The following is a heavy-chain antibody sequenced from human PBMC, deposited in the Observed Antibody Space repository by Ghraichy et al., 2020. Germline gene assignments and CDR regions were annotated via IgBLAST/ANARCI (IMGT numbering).Heavy chain of an antibody. CDR3: AREPARYYYDSSGYYSHFDY. Sequence: SVKVSCKASGGTFSSYAISWVRQAPGQGLEWMGRIIPILGIANYAQKFQGRVTITADKSTSTAYMELSSLRSEDTAVYYCAREPARYYYDSSGYYSHFDYWGQGTLVTVSS. V-gene: IGHV1-69*04. CDR1: GGTFSSYA. J-gene: IGHJ4*02. D-gene: IGHD3-22*01. CDR2: IIPILGIA.